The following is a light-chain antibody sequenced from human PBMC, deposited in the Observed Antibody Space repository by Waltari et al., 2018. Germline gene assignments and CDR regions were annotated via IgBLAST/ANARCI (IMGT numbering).Light chain of an antibody. CDR3: QQFAFIPHT. J-gene: IGKJ2*01. Sequence: DTVVIQSPDSLAVSLGERATINCKSSQSVLYSSNNRNYFAWYHQKPGQPPRLLIYWASTRESGVPERISGSGPGTDFTLVISSLLAEDVGVYYCQQFAFIPHTFGRGTKLEIK. V-gene: IGKV4-1*01. CDR1: QSVLYSSNNRNY. CDR2: WAS.